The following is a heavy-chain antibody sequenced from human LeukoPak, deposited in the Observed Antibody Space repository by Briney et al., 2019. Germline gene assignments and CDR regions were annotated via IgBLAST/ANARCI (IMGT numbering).Heavy chain of an antibody. D-gene: IGHD5-12*01. CDR2: ISSSSSTI. J-gene: IGHJ4*02. V-gene: IGHV3-48*01. Sequence: GGSLRLSCAASGFTFSNYAVSWVRQAPGKGLEWVSYISSSSSTIYYADSVKGRFTISRDNAKNSLYLQMNSLRAEDTAVYYCARSVDIDYWGQGTLVTVSS. CDR3: ARSVDIDY. CDR1: GFTFSNYA.